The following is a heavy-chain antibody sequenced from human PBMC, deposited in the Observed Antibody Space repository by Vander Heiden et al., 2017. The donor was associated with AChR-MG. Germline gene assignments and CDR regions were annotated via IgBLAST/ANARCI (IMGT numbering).Heavy chain of an antibody. Sequence: QVQLVESGGGVVQPGRSLRLSCAASGFSFSSSALHRVRPAPGKGLGWVAVVSYDGTNIFYADSVKGRFTISRDNSKNTLYLQIRSLTIDDTAVYYCAKETTRGYSFGGGLDYWGQGTLVTVSS. CDR1: GFSFSSSA. D-gene: IGHD5-18*01. CDR3: AKETTRGYSFGGGLDY. CDR2: VSYDGTNI. J-gene: IGHJ4*02. V-gene: IGHV3-30*18.